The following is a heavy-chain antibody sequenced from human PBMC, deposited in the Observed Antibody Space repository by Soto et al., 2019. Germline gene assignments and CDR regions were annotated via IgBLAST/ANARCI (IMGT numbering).Heavy chain of an antibody. J-gene: IGHJ6*02. Sequence: SVKVSCKASGGTFSSYAISWVRQASGQGLEWMGGIIPIFGTANYAQKFQGRVTITADKSTSTAYMELSSLRSEDTAVYYCARDRRIAAAGTQGDYYYYGMDVWGQGTTVTVSS. CDR3: ARDRRIAAAGTQGDYYYYGMDV. D-gene: IGHD6-13*01. CDR1: GGTFSSYA. V-gene: IGHV1-69*06. CDR2: IIPIFGTA.